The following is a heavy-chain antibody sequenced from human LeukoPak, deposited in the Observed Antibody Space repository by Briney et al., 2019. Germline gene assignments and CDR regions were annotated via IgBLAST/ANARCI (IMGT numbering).Heavy chain of an antibody. Sequence: PSETLSLTCAVYGVSFSGHHWNWIRQFPGKALVWSGEINDRGHTNYNPSLESRVTISVDTSKKQFSLKLDSVTAADTAVYYCARDPTTEPNIAYYFDFWGQGTLVTVSS. CDR2: INDRGHT. V-gene: IGHV4-34*01. CDR1: GVSFSGHH. D-gene: IGHD4-17*01. J-gene: IGHJ4*02. CDR3: ARDPTTEPNIAYYFDF.